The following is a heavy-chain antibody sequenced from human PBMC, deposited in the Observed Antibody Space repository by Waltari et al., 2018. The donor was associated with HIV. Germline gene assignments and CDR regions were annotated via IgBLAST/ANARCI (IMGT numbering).Heavy chain of an antibody. V-gene: IGHV3-30-3*01. Sequence: QVQLVESGGGVVQPGRSLRLSCAASGFTFSSYAMHWVRQAPGKGLEWVAVISYDGSNKYYADSVKGRFTISRDNSKNTLYLQMNSLRAEDTAVYYCARDSCSSTSCYAFDIWGQGTMVTVSS. J-gene: IGHJ3*02. D-gene: IGHD2-2*01. CDR1: GFTFSSYA. CDR3: ARDSCSSTSCYAFDI. CDR2: ISYDGSNK.